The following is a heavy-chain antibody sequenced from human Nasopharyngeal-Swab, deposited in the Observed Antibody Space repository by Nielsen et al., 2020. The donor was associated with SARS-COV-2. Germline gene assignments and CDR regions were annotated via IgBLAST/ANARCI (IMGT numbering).Heavy chain of an antibody. CDR1: GGSISSYY. CDR2: IYTSGST. D-gene: IGHD3-16*01. V-gene: IGHV4-4*07. Sequence: SETLSLSCTVSGGSISSYYWTWIRQPAGKGLEWIGRIYTSGSTNYNPSLKSRVTISVDTSKNQFSLKLSSVTAADTAVYYCASGGAPYYFDYWGQGTLVTVSS. J-gene: IGHJ4*02. CDR3: ASGGAPYYFDY.